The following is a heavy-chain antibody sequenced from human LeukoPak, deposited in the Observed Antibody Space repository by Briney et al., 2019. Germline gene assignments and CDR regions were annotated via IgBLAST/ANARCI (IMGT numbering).Heavy chain of an antibody. CDR1: GGSISSSSYY. J-gene: IGHJ3*02. CDR2: IYYSGST. D-gene: IGHD2-2*01. CDR3: ARDKALPDAFDI. V-gene: IGHV4-39*02. Sequence: PSETLSLTCTVSGGSISSSSYYWGWIRQPPGKGLEWIGSIYYSGSTYYNPSLKSRVTISVDTSKNQFSLKLSSVTAADTAVYYCARDKALPDAFDIWGQGTMVTVSS.